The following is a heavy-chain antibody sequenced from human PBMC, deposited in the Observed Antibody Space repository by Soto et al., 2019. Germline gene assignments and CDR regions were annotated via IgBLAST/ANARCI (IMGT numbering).Heavy chain of an antibody. J-gene: IGHJ3*02. CDR2: INPSGGST. CDR1: GYTFTSYY. V-gene: IGHV1-46*03. CDR3: ARVPLDGNSKMTYLFDI. D-gene: IGHD4-4*01. Sequence: GASVKVSCKASGYTFTSYYMHWVRQAPGQGLEWMGIINPSGGSTSYAQKFQGRVTMTRDTSTSTVYMELSSLRSEDTAVYYCARVPLDGNSKMTYLFDIWGQGTMVTVSS.